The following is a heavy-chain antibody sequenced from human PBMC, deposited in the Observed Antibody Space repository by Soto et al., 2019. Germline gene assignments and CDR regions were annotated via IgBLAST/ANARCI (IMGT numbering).Heavy chain of an antibody. J-gene: IGHJ4*02. CDR1: GFTFTRYA. D-gene: IGHD2-15*01. Sequence: QPGGSLRLSCAASGFTFTRYAMSWVRQAPGKGLEWVSSISGTANSIYYADSMKGRFTVSRDNAKNSVYLQMDSLSAEDTAVYYCAREAEYSTSNFDYWGKGTLVTVSS. CDR2: ISGTANSI. V-gene: IGHV3-48*01. CDR3: AREAEYSTSNFDY.